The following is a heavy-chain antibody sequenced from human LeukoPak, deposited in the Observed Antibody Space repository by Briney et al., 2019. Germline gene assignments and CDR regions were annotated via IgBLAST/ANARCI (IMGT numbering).Heavy chain of an antibody. CDR1: GGSFSGYY. CDR2: INHSGST. D-gene: IGHD1-1*01. J-gene: IGHJ4*02. V-gene: IGHV4-34*01. Sequence: PSETLSLTCAVYGGSFSGYYWSWIRQPPGKGLEWIGEINHSGSTNYNPSLKSRVTISVDTSKNQFSLKLSSVTAADTAVYYCATVTSDNEYYFDYWGQGTLVTVSS. CDR3: ATVTSDNEYYFDY.